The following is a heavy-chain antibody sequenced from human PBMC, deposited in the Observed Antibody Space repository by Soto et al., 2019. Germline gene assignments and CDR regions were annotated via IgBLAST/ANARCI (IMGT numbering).Heavy chain of an antibody. CDR1: GGSISSGGYS. CDR2: IYHSGST. Sequence: QLQLQESGSGLVRPSQTLSLTCAVSGGSISSGGYSWNWSRQPPGKGREGIGYIYHSGSTLYNPSLKRRVTISVEKSMNLFSMKLNSVTEGNMVVYYCVSVQLEGSPLDSWGQGTLITVSS. J-gene: IGHJ5*01. CDR3: VSVQLEGSPLDS. D-gene: IGHD3-10*01. V-gene: IGHV4-30-2*01.